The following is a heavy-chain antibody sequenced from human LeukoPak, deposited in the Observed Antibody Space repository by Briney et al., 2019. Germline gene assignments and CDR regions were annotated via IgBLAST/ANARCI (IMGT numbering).Heavy chain of an antibody. V-gene: IGHV1-2*02. CDR1: GYTFTGYY. J-gene: IGHJ4*02. Sequence: ASVKVSCKASGYTFTGYYMHWVRQAPGQGLEWMGWINPNSGGTNYAQKFQGRATMTRDTSISTAYMELSRLRSDDTAVYYCARSPIRDSSGYYFDYWGQGTLVTVSS. D-gene: IGHD3-22*01. CDR2: INPNSGGT. CDR3: ARSPIRDSSGYYFDY.